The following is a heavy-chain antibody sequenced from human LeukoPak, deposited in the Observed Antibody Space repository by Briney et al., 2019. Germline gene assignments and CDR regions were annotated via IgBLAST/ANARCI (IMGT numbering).Heavy chain of an antibody. V-gene: IGHV3-30*02. D-gene: IGHD6-19*01. CDR2: IWFDGSNK. Sequence: GGSLRLSCAASGFTFSTYAMSWVRQAPGKGLEWVAVIWFDGSNKYYADSVKGRFTISRDNSKNTLDLQMNSLRAEDTAVYYCAKERSSGTPDYWGQGTLVTVSS. CDR3: AKERSSGTPDY. CDR1: GFTFSTYA. J-gene: IGHJ4*02.